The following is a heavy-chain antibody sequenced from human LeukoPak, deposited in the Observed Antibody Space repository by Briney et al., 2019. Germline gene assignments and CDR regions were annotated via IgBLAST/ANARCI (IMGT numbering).Heavy chain of an antibody. CDR2: INGGGGNT. V-gene: IGHV3-23*01. Sequence: QAGGSLRLSCAASGFTFSSYAMSWVRQAPAKGLEWVSLINGGGGNTYYADSVKGRFTISRDNSKNTLFLQMNSLRAEDTAVYYCAKVASVIVPAGYDYWGQGTLVTVSS. D-gene: IGHD2-2*01. CDR1: GFTFSSYA. CDR3: AKVASVIVPAGYDY. J-gene: IGHJ4*02.